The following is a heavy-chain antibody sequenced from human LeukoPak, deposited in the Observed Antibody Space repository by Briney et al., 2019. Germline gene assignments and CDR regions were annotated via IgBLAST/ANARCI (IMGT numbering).Heavy chain of an antibody. V-gene: IGHV3-30*18. CDR3: AKGMGIAVAGWNPCPDY. CDR1: GLSFSSYG. D-gene: IGHD6-19*01. CDR2: ISYDGSNI. J-gene: IGHJ4*02. Sequence: PGGSLRLSCAASGLSFSSYGMHWVREAPGKGREWVAVISYDGSNIYYADSVKGRFTTSRDNSKNTLYLQMNSLRAEDTAVYYCAKGMGIAVAGWNPCPDYWGQGTLVTVSS.